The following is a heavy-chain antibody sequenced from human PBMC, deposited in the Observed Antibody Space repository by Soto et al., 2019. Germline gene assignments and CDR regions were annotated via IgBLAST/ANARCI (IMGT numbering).Heavy chain of an antibody. Sequence: QVQLVQSGAEVKKPGSSVKVSCKASGGTFSSYTISWVRQAPGQGLEWMGRIIPILGIANYAQKFQGRVTITADKATSTGYMELSSLRSEDTAVYYCASRYDSSDYWGQGTLVTVSS. J-gene: IGHJ4*02. V-gene: IGHV1-69*02. CDR2: IIPILGIA. CDR3: ASRYDSSDY. D-gene: IGHD3-22*01. CDR1: GGTFSSYT.